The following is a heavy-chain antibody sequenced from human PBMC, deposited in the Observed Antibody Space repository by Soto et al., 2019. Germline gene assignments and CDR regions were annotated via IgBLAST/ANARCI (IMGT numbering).Heavy chain of an antibody. D-gene: IGHD4-17*01. CDR1: GFTFSIYA. CDR3: AKDFYYGGNKGSGAFDI. CDR2: IGGGGDDT. V-gene: IGHV3-23*01. J-gene: IGHJ3*02. Sequence: GGSLRLSCAASGFTFSIYAMSWVRQAPGKGLEWVSGIGGGGDDTNYADSVKGRFIISRDNSKNTLSLQMNGLRAEDTAVYYCAKDFYYGGNKGSGAFDIWGQGTMVTVSS.